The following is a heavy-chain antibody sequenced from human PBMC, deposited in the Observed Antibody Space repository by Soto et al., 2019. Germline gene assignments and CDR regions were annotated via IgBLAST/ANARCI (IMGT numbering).Heavy chain of an antibody. Sequence: EVQLVESGGGLVQPGRSLRLSCAASGFTFDDYAIHWVRQAPGKGLEWVSGISWNSGSIGYADSVKGRFTISRDNAKNSLYLQMNSLRAEDTALYYCAKSQSIAVAGTVDYWGQGTLVTVSS. CDR3: AKSQSIAVAGTVDY. CDR1: GFTFDDYA. D-gene: IGHD6-19*01. CDR2: ISWNSGSI. J-gene: IGHJ4*02. V-gene: IGHV3-9*01.